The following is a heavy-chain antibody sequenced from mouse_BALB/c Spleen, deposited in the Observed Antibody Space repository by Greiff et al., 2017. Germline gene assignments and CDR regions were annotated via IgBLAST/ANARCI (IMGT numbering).Heavy chain of an antibody. CDR1: GFNIKDTY. V-gene: IGHV14-3*02. CDR3: ARGMITTGGVDY. CDR2: IDPANGNT. J-gene: IGHJ2*01. D-gene: IGHD2-4*01. Sequence: EVQLQQSGAELVKPGASVKLSCTASGFNIKDTYMHWVKQRPEQGLEWIGRIDPANGNTKYDPKFPGKATITADTSSNTAYLQLSSLTSEDTAVYYCARGMITTGGVDYWGQGTTLTVSS.